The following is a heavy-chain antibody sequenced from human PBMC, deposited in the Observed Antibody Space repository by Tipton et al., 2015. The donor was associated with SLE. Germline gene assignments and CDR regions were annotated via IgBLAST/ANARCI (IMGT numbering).Heavy chain of an antibody. CDR1: GFTFSSYA. CDR3: ARDKSGYSYGDAFDI. Sequence: SLRLSCSASGFTFSSYAMHWVRQAPGKGLEYVSAISSNGGSTYYADSVKGRFTISRDNSKNTLYLQMSSLRAEDTAVYYCARDKSGYSYGDAFDIWGQGTMVTVSS. J-gene: IGHJ3*02. D-gene: IGHD5-18*01. CDR2: ISSNGGST. V-gene: IGHV3-64D*06.